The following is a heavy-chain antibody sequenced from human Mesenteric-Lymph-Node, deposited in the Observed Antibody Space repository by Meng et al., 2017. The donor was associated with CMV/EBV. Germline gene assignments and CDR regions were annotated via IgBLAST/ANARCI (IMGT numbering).Heavy chain of an antibody. CDR1: GYSISSGYY. J-gene: IGHJ5*02. V-gene: IGHV4-38-2*02. Sequence: SETLSLTCTVSGYSISSGYYWGWIRQPPGKGLEWIGSIYHSGSTYYNPSLKSRVTISVDTSKNQFSLKLSPVTAADTAVYYCARGSTFGAWGQGTLVTVSS. CDR3: ARGSTFGA. D-gene: IGHD3-10*01. CDR2: IYHSGST.